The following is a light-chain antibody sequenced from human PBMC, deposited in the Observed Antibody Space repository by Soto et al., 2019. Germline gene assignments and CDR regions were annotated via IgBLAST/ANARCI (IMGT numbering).Light chain of an antibody. CDR1: QGISSS. Sequence: DIQMTQSPSSLSASVGDRVTITCRASQGISSSLAWYQQKPGNAPKLLIYAASTFQSGVPSRFSGSRSCTDFTLTISSLPPEDFATYYCEKYDSVPWTFGPGTKVEIK. V-gene: IGKV1-27*01. CDR2: AAS. J-gene: IGKJ3*01. CDR3: EKYDSVPWT.